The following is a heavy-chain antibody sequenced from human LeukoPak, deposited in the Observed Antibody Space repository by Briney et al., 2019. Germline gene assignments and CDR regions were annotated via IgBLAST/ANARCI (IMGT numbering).Heavy chain of an antibody. D-gene: IGHD6-19*01. CDR1: GGSVRRGNYY. V-gene: IGHV4-61*02. CDR3: AVNSGWSGY. Sequence: PSETLSLTCTVSGGSVRRGNYYWTWIRQPAGSGLEWIGRIYTSGTTDYNPSLRTRVTISVDASRNQFSLNLSSVTAADTAVYYCAVNSGWSGYWGQGTLVTVSS. CDR2: IYTSGTT. J-gene: IGHJ4*02.